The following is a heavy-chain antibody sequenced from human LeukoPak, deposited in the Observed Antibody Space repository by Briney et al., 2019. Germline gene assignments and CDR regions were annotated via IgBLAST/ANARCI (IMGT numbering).Heavy chain of an antibody. D-gene: IGHD2-8*02. CDR2: INHMGTT. J-gene: IGHJ4*02. V-gene: IGHV4-34*01. CDR3: ARGGNVLVVTQKKKKPFDY. Sequence: SETLSLTCAVCGGSFSGYYWSWIRPPPGKGLEWIGEINHMGTTNYNPSLKSRVTISVDTSKKQFSLKVTSVTAADTAVYYCARGGNVLVVTQKKKKPFDYWGQGTLVTVSS. CDR1: GGSFSGYY.